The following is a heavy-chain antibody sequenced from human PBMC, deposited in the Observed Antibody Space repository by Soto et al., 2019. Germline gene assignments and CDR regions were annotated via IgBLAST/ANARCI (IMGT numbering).Heavy chain of an antibody. D-gene: IGHD3-10*01. Sequence: PSETLSLTCAVYGGSFSGYQWSWIRQTPGKGLEWIGEINDSGNINYNPSLKSRASIFVDTAKKQISLKLSSVTAADTAVYYCARGLILWFGELSRRGGYYYYMDVWGKGTTVTVSS. J-gene: IGHJ6*03. CDR2: INDSGNI. V-gene: IGHV4-34*01. CDR1: GGSFSGYQ. CDR3: ARGLILWFGELSRRGGYYYYMDV.